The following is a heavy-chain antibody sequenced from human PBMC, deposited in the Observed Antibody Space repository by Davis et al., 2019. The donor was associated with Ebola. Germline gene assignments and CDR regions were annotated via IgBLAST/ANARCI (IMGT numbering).Heavy chain of an antibody. J-gene: IGHJ4*02. V-gene: IGHV4-31*11. D-gene: IGHD1-26*01. Sequence: SETLSLTCAVYGGSFSGYYWSWIRQHPGKGLEWIGYIYYSGSTYYNPSLKSRVTISVDTSKNQFSLKLSSVTAADTAVYYCARVVGWQLETFDYWGQGTLVTVSS. CDR2: IYYSGST. CDR3: ARVVGWQLETFDY. CDR1: GGSFSGYY.